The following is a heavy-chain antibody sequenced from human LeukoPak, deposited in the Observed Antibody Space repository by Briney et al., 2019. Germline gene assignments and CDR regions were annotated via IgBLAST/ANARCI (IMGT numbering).Heavy chain of an antibody. CDR3: ARDQGSLTRTWYTGY. CDR2: INPYSGDT. J-gene: IGHJ4*02. Sequence: GASVKVSCKASGYTFTGYHIHWVRQAPGQGREWMGRINPYSGDTNFAQKFQGRVTMTRDTSITTAYMDLSGLTPDDTAVYFCARDQGSLTRTWYTGYWRQGTQVTVSS. V-gene: IGHV1-2*06. D-gene: IGHD6-13*01. CDR1: GYTFTGYH.